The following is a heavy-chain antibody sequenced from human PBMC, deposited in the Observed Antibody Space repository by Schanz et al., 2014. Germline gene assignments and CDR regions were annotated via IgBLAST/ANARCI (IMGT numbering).Heavy chain of an antibody. J-gene: IGHJ6*03. CDR2: IWYDGSNE. Sequence: VQLLESGGGVVQPGRSLRLSCAASGFTFSIYGMHWVRQAPGKGLEWVAIIWYDGSNEYYADSVKGRFTISRDNPKKTLYLQMNSLRAEDTAVYYCARDHQWLARYYMDVWGKGTTVTVSS. CDR1: GFTFSIYG. V-gene: IGHV3-33*01. D-gene: IGHD6-19*01. CDR3: ARDHQWLARYYMDV.